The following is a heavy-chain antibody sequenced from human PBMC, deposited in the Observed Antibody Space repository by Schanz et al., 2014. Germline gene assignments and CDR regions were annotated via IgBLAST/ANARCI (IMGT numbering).Heavy chain of an antibody. CDR2: IWYDGNNK. D-gene: IGHD2-21*01. Sequence: QVQLVESGGGVVQPGRSLRLSCAASGFTFSSYGMHWVRQAPGKGLEWVAVIWYDGNNKYYADSVKGRFTISRDNAKNSLYLQMNSLRAEDTAVYYCARVVRLAYCGGDCYSGGYFDLWGRGTLVTVSS. V-gene: IGHV3-33*01. J-gene: IGHJ2*01. CDR1: GFTFSSYG. CDR3: ARVVRLAYCGGDCYSGGYFDL.